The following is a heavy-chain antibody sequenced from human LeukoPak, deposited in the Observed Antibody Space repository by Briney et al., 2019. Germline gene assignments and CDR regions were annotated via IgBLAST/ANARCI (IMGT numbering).Heavy chain of an antibody. D-gene: IGHD2-15*01. Sequence: GRSLRLSCAASGFTFSSYGMHWVRQAPGKGLEWVAVIWYDGSNKYYADSVKGRFTISRDNSKNTLYLQMNSLRAEDTAVYYRARDGYCSGGSCYSGLFDYWGQGTLVTVSS. CDR1: GFTFSSYG. V-gene: IGHV3-33*01. J-gene: IGHJ4*02. CDR2: IWYDGSNK. CDR3: ARDGYCSGGSCYSGLFDY.